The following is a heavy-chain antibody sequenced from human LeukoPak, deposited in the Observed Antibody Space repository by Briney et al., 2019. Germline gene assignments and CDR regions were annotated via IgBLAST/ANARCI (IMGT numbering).Heavy chain of an antibody. D-gene: IGHD5-18*01. Sequence: PSETLSLTCTVSGGSISSYYWSWIRQPPGKGLEWIGYIYYSGSTNYSPSLRSRATISVDMSKNQFSLKLTSVTAADTAVYYCARGYISYYFDYWGQGTLVTVSS. CDR2: IYYSGST. CDR1: GGSISSYY. V-gene: IGHV4-59*01. J-gene: IGHJ4*02. CDR3: ARGYISYYFDY.